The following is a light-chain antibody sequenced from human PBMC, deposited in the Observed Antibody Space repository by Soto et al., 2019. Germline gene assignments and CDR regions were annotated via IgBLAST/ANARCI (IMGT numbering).Light chain of an antibody. Sequence: QSALTQPCSVSGSPGQSVTISCTGASSDVGAYNYVSWYQQHPGKVPKLMIYDVTRRPSGVPDRFSGSKSDNTASLTISGLQAEDEADYYCCSYAGSYTLLFGGGTKVTVL. CDR2: DVT. V-gene: IGLV2-11*01. J-gene: IGLJ2*01. CDR3: CSYAGSYTLL. CDR1: SSDVGAYNY.